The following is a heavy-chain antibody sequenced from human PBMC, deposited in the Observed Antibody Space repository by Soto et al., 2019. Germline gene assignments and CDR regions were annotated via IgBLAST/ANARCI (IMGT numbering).Heavy chain of an antibody. D-gene: IGHD3-10*01. CDR1: GFTFSSYF. Sequence: EVQLVESGGGSVQPGGSLRLSCAASGFTFSSYFMYWVLQAPGKGLVWVSRIDNDGGTTNYADSVKGRFTISRENAKNTLYLQMNSLRAEDTAVYYCTRGYYGPDYWGQGTLVTVSS. V-gene: IGHV3-74*01. CDR2: IDNDGGTT. CDR3: TRGYYGPDY. J-gene: IGHJ4*02.